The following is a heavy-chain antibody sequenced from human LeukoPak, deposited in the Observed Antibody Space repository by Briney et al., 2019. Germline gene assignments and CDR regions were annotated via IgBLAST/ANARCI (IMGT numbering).Heavy chain of an antibody. Sequence: SETLSLTRTVSGGSISSYYWSWIRQPAGKGLEWIGRIYTSGSTNYNPSLKSRVTMSVDTSKNQFSLKLSSVTAADTAVYYCAGGMGSRLWFGVFDYWGQGTLVTVSS. V-gene: IGHV4-4*07. J-gene: IGHJ4*02. CDR2: IYTSGST. CDR1: GGSISSYY. D-gene: IGHD3-10*01. CDR3: AGGMGSRLWFGVFDY.